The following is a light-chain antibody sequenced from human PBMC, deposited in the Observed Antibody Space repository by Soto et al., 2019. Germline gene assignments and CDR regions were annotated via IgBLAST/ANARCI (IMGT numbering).Light chain of an antibody. J-gene: IGLJ1*01. CDR3: SSNAGGDAYV. V-gene: IGLV2-8*01. CDR2: DVT. CDR1: SSDVGGYNY. Sequence: QSALTQPPSASGSPGRSVTISCTGTSSDVGGYNYVSWYQQHPGKAPKLMIYDVTKRPSGVLDRFSGSKSGDTATLTVSGLQAEDEADYYCSSNAGGDAYVFGTGTKVTVL.